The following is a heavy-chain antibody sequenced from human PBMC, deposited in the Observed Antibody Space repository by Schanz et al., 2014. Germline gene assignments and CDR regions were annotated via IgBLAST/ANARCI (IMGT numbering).Heavy chain of an antibody. Sequence: EVQLVESGGGLVQPGGSLRLSCAASRFTFSDYWMSWVRQAPGKGLEWVANMNQDGSVKSYVDSVKGRFTISRDNAKNSLYLQMKSLRAEDTAVYYCARDKGGLSPFDYWGQGTLVAVSS. CDR2: MNQDGSVK. D-gene: IGHD2-15*01. V-gene: IGHV3-7*01. J-gene: IGHJ4*02. CDR1: RFTFSDYW. CDR3: ARDKGGLSPFDY.